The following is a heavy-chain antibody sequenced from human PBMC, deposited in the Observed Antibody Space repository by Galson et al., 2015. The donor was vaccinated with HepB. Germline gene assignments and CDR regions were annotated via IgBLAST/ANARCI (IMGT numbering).Heavy chain of an antibody. CDR1: GFTFSSYS. J-gene: IGHJ4*02. CDR3: AKDKDIGAAGYYFDY. CDR2: ISADGRNK. Sequence: SLRLSCAASGFTFSSYSMNWVRQAPGKGLEWVAVISADGRNKYNADTVKGRFTISRDNSKNTLYLQMNSLRGEDTAVYYCAKDKDIGAAGYYFDYWGQGTLVTVSS. D-gene: IGHD6-13*01. V-gene: IGHV3-30*18.